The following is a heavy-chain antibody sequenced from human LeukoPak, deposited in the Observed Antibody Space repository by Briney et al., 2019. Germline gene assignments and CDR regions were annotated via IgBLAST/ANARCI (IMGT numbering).Heavy chain of an antibody. D-gene: IGHD3-22*01. CDR3: ASLSDSSGYYKEADAFDI. J-gene: IGHJ3*02. CDR2: IKQDGSEK. CDR1: GFTFSSYW. Sequence: QPGGSLRLSCAASGFTFSSYWMSWVRQAPGKGLEWVANIKQDGSEKYYVDSVKGRFTISRDNTKSSLYLQMNSLRAEDTAVYYCASLSDSSGYYKEADAFDIWGQGTMVTVSS. V-gene: IGHV3-7*01.